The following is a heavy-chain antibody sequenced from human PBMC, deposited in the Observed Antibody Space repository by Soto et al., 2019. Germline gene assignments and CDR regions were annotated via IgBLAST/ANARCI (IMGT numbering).Heavy chain of an antibody. CDR1: GFTFSNAW. CDR2: IKSKTDGGTT. J-gene: IGHJ4*02. V-gene: IGHV3-15*01. D-gene: IGHD5-12*01. CDR3: TTDVDIVATIDPYNLDY. Sequence: GGSLRLSCAASGFTFSNAWMSWVRQAPGKGLEWVGRIKSKTDGGTTDYAAPVKGRFTISRDDSKNTLYLQMNSLKTEDTAVYYCTTDVDIVATIDPYNLDYWGQGTLVTVST.